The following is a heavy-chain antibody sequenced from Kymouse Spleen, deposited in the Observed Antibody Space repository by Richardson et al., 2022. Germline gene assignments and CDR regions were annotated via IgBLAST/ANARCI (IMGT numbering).Heavy chain of an antibody. D-gene: IGHD6-6*01. CDR1: GFTFSSYG. J-gene: IGHJ6*02. CDR3: AKDRRQLAFYYYYGMDV. Sequence: QVQLVESGGGVVQPGRSLRLSCAASGFTFSSYGMHWVRQAPGKGLEWVAVISYDGSNKYYADSVKGRFTISRDNSKNTLYLQMNSLRAEDTAVYYCAKDRRQLAFYYYYGMDVWGQGTTVTVSS. V-gene: IGHV3-30*18. CDR2: ISYDGSNK.